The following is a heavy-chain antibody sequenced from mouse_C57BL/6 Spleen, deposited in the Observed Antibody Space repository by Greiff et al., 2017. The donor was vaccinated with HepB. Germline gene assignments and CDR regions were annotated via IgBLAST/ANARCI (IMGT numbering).Heavy chain of an antibody. CDR3: ARGGNYGENFDY. CDR1: GYTFTSYW. D-gene: IGHD2-1*01. CDR2: IYPSDSET. V-gene: IGHV1-61*01. J-gene: IGHJ2*01. Sequence: QVQLQQPGAELVRPGSSVKLSCKASGYTFTSYWMDWVKQRPGQGLEWIGNIYPSDSETHYNQKFKDKATLTVDKSSSTAYMQLSSLTSEDSAVYDCARGGNYGENFDYWGQGTTLTVSS.